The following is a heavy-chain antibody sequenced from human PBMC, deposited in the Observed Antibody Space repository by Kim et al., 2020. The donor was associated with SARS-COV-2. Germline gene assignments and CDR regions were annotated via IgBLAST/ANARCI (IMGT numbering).Heavy chain of an antibody. CDR1: GFNFNSFY. J-gene: IGHJ4*02. Sequence: GGSLRLSCAASGFNFNSFYMHWVRQAPGKGLAWVSHINEDGSRTLYADSVTGRFTISRDNAKKTLYLEVTSLRDEVTAVYFCARDAAGLYSLDFWGQETLVTVSP. CDR3: ARDAAGLYSLDF. CDR2: INEDGSRT. V-gene: IGHV3-74*03. D-gene: IGHD2-15*01.